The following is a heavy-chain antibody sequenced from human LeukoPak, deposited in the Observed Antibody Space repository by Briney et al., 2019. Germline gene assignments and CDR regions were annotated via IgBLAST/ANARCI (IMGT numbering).Heavy chain of an antibody. CDR2: MNPNSGNT. D-gene: IGHD3-22*01. J-gene: IGHJ4*02. V-gene: IGHV1-8*01. CDR3: ARGELKYYYDSSGYYNPPFDY. Sequence: KVSCXXSGYTFTSYDINWVRQATGQGLEWMGWMNPNSGNTGYAQKFQGRVTMTRNTSISTAYMELSSLRSEDTAVYYCARGELKYYYDSSGYYNPPFDYWGQGTLVTVSS. CDR1: GYTFTSYD.